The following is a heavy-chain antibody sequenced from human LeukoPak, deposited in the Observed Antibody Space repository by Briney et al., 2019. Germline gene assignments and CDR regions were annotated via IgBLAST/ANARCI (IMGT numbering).Heavy chain of an antibody. J-gene: IGHJ4*02. CDR3: ARSTGSTMFIDY. CDR1: GGSISSYY. V-gene: IGHV4-59*01. CDR2: IYYSGST. D-gene: IGHD3-10*02. Sequence: KPSETLSLTCTVSGGSISSYYWSWIRQPPGKGLEWIGYIYYSGSTNYNPSLKSRVTISVDTSKNQFSLKLSSVTAADTAVYYCARSTGSTMFIDYWGQGTLVTVSS.